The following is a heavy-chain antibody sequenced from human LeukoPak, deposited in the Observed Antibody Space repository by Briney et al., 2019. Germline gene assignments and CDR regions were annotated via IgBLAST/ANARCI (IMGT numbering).Heavy chain of an antibody. CDR3: ARGEGSSKFDY. V-gene: IGHV1-2*02. CDR1: GYTFTGYY. D-gene: IGHD3-10*01. J-gene: IGHJ4*02. Sequence: ASVNVSCKASGYTFTGYYMHWVRQAPGQGLEWMGWIHPNSGGRNYAQKFQGRVTMTRDTSISTAYMELSRLTSDDTAVYYCARGEGSSKFDYWGQGALVTVSS. CDR2: IHPNSGGR.